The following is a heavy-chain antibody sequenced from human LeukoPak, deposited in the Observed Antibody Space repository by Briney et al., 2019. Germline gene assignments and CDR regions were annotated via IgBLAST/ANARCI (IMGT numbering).Heavy chain of an antibody. CDR1: GVSISSYS. V-gene: IGHV4-59*01. CDR2: IYSTGST. Sequence: PSETLSLTCTVSGVSISSYSWSWIRQPPGKGLEWIAYIYSTGSTNYNPSRKSRVTISVDTSKNQISLKLSSVTAADTAVYYCARVWELPYFDYWGPGTLVTVSS. D-gene: IGHD1-26*01. CDR3: ARVWELPYFDY. J-gene: IGHJ4*02.